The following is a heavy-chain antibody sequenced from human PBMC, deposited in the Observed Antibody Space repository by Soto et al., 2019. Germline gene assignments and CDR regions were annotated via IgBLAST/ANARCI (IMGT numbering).Heavy chain of an antibody. D-gene: IGHD1-7*01. CDR3: ARNKTRTCDY. CDR1: GDPFSSYW. Sequence: GXSRSLSCTAFGDPFSSYWMHRGRQAPGKGLVWVSRINSDGSSTSYADSVKGRFTISRDNAKNTLYLQMNSLRAEDTAVYYCARNKTRTCDYWGQGTRVTVSA. V-gene: IGHV3-74*01. CDR2: INSDGSST. J-gene: IGHJ4*02.